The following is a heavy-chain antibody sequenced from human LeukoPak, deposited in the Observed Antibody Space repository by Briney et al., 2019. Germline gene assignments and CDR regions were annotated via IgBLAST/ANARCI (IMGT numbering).Heavy chain of an antibody. D-gene: IGHD6-19*01. V-gene: IGHV3-21*04. CDR1: GFTFSSYS. CDR2: ISSSSSCI. Sequence: GGSLRLSCAASGFTFSSYSMNWVRQAPGKGLEWVSSISSSSSCIYYADSVKGRFTISRDNSKNTLYLQMNSLRAEDTAVYYCAKGGIAVAGTSYYYYMDVWGKGTTVTISS. CDR3: AKGGIAVAGTSYYYYMDV. J-gene: IGHJ6*03.